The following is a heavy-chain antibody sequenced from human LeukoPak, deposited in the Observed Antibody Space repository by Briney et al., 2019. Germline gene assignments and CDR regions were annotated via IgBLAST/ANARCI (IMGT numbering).Heavy chain of an antibody. CDR2: IYYSGST. J-gene: IGHJ4*02. V-gene: IGHV4-30-4*01. Sequence: PSETLSLTCTVSGGSISGDYYWSWIRQPPGKGLEWIGYIYYSGSTYYNPSLKSRVTISLDTSKNQFSLKLSSVTAADTAVYYCAGHHPRNTVDFWGQGTLVTVSS. D-gene: IGHD2-8*02. CDR3: AGHHPRNTVDF. CDR1: GGSISGDYY.